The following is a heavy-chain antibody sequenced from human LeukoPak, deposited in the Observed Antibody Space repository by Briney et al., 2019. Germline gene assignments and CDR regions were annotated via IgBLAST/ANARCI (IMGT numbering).Heavy chain of an antibody. CDR2: IKSKTYGGTT. CDR3: TTFHITMVRGVINY. CDR1: GFTFNNAW. J-gene: IGHJ4*02. D-gene: IGHD3-10*01. Sequence: GGSLRLSCAASGFTFNNAWMSWVRQAPGKGLEWISRIKSKTYGGTTEYAAPVKGRFTISRDDSKNTLYLQMNSLKTEDTAVYYCTTFHITMVRGVINYWGQGTLVTVSS. V-gene: IGHV3-15*01.